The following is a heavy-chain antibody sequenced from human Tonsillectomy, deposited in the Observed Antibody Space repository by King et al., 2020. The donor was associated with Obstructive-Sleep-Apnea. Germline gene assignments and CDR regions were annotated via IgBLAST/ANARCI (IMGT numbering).Heavy chain of an antibody. Sequence: VQLVEAGGGLVHPGGSLRLSCAASGFTFSNYDMQWVRQASGGGLGWVSAIGTFGNTFYRYSVRGRFTISRDNAENSLYLQRNSLKAGATGVYYCARNQGYGPYYFDSWGQGTLVTVSS. V-gene: IGHV3-13*01. CDR1: GFTFSNYD. CDR3: ARNQGYGPYYFDS. CDR2: IGTFGNT. J-gene: IGHJ4*02. D-gene: IGHD2-15*01.